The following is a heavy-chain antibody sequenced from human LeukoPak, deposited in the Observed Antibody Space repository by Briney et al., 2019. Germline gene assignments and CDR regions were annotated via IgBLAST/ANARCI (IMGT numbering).Heavy chain of an antibody. CDR2: IYYSGST. CDR1: GGSISSSSYY. D-gene: IGHD4-23*01. Sequence: SETLSLTCTVSGGSISSSSYYWGWIRQPPGKRLEWIGNIYYSGSTYYSPSPKSRVTISLDTSRNQFSLKLSSVTAADTAVYYCARGVVTHRIFDYWGQGTLVTVSS. CDR3: ARGVVTHRIFDY. V-gene: IGHV4-39*07. J-gene: IGHJ4*02.